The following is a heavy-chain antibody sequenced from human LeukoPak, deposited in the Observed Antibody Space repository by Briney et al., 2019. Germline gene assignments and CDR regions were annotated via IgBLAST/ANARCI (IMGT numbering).Heavy chain of an antibody. J-gene: IGHJ4*02. D-gene: IGHD3-10*01. CDR2: IIPIFGTA. CDR3: VTTIYYGSGSNFDY. CDR1: GGTFSSYA. V-gene: IGHV1-69*06. Sequence: SVKVSCKASGGTFSSYAISWVRQAPGQGLEWMGGIIPIFGTANYAQKFQGRVTITADKSTSTAYMELSSLSYDDTAVYYCVTTIYYGSGSNFDYWGQGTLVTVSS.